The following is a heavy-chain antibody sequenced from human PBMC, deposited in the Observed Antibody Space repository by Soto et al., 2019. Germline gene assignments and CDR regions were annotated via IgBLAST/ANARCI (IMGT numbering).Heavy chain of an antibody. CDR2: IIPIFGTA. CDR3: ARETPWGYCSGGSCYSDAFDI. CDR1: GGTFSSYA. V-gene: IGHV1-69*13. D-gene: IGHD2-15*01. J-gene: IGHJ3*02. Sequence: GASVKVSCKASGGTFSSYAISWVRQAPGQGLEWMGGIIPIFGTANYAQKFQGRVTITADESTSTAYMELSSLRSEDTAVYYCARETPWGYCSGGSCYSDAFDIWGQGTMVTVSS.